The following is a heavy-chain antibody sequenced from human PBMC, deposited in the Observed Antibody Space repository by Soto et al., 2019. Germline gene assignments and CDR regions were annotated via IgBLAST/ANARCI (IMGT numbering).Heavy chain of an antibody. D-gene: IGHD3-3*01. CDR1: GYTFTGYY. J-gene: IGHJ4*02. CDR2: INPDNGVP. V-gene: IGHV1-2*02. Sequence: AALKVSCKASGYTFTGYYVNWARQAPGQGLEGMGWINPDNGVPNYSQKFQGRITLSRDTSINTAYMELSRLTSDDTAMYYCARTDYSFSTLTYSFAYGGQGTLVTVSS. CDR3: ARTDYSFSTLTYSFAY.